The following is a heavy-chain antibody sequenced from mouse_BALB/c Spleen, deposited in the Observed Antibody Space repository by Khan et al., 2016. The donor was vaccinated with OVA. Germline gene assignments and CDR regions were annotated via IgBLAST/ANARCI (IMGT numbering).Heavy chain of an antibody. CDR1: GYTFTSYT. D-gene: IGHD2-14*01. Sequence: QVQLKQSGAELARPGASVKMSCKTSGYTFTSYTIHWVKQRPGQGLEWIGYINPSSGYTNYNQKFKDKATLTADKSYSTVYMQLSSLTSEDSAVYYCAREGAYYRSDGWFAYWGQGTLVTVSA. CDR3: AREGAYYRSDGWFAY. J-gene: IGHJ3*01. CDR2: INPSSGYT. V-gene: IGHV1-4*01.